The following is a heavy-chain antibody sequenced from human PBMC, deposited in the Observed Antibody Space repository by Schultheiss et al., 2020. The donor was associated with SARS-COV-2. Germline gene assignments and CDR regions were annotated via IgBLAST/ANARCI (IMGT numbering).Heavy chain of an antibody. V-gene: IGHV3-7*01. CDR2: IKQDGSEK. CDR3: ARRTYDFVVVAATSFSFDY. CDR1: GFTFSSYW. D-gene: IGHD2-15*01. Sequence: GGSLRLSCAASGFTFSSYWMSWVRQAPGKGLEWVANIKQDGSEKYYVDSVKGRFTISRDNAKNSLYLQMNSLRAEDTAVYYCARRTYDFVVVAATSFSFDYWGQGALVTVSS. J-gene: IGHJ4*02.